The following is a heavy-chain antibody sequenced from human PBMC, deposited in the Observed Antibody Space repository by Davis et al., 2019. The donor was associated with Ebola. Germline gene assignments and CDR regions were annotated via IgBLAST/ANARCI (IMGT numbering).Heavy chain of an antibody. CDR2: IYYSGST. Sequence: MPSETLSLTCAVYGGSFSGYYWSWIRQPPGKGLEWIGYIYYSGSTNYNPSLKSRVTISVDTSKNQFSLKLSSVTAADTAVYYCAREGYYYDSSGYYRGAFDIWGQGTMVTVSS. J-gene: IGHJ3*02. V-gene: IGHV4-59*01. CDR3: AREGYYYDSSGYYRGAFDI. CDR1: GGSFSGYY. D-gene: IGHD3-22*01.